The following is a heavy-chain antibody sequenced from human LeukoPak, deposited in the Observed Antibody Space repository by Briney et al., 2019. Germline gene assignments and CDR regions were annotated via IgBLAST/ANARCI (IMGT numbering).Heavy chain of an antibody. J-gene: IGHJ3*02. CDR3: ARGYIVIVPAAIKDAVDI. V-gene: IGHV4-34*01. CDR2: INHSGST. Sequence: PSETLSLTCAVSGGTLSGYYWTWIRQPPGKGLEWIGEINHSGSTNYNPSLGSRVTISVDTSKNQFSLKLNSVTAADTAVYYCARGYIVIVPAAIKDAVDIWGRGTMVTVSS. CDR1: GGTLSGYY. D-gene: IGHD2-2*02.